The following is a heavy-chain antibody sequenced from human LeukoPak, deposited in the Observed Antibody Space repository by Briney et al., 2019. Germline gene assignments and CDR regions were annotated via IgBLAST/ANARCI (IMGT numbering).Heavy chain of an antibody. J-gene: IGHJ4*02. D-gene: IGHD1-26*01. CDR1: GGSITGTGYY. CDR2: VYYSGSS. Sequence: SETLSLTCDVSGGSITGTGYYWAWIRQPPGKGLEWIGSVYYSGSSYYSPSLKSRVTIPVDTSKNQFSLKLTSLTAADTALYYCARQDGGSFYQVDCWGQGTLVIVSS. V-gene: IGHV4-39*01. CDR3: ARQDGGSFYQVDC.